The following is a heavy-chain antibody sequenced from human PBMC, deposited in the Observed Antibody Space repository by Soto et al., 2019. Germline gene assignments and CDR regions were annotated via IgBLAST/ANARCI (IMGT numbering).Heavy chain of an antibody. Sequence: GGSLRLSCAASGFTFSNYGMSWVRQAPGKGLEWVSSISGSGGRTYYADSVKGRFTISRDNSKNTLYLQTDSLRAEDTAFYYCAKSDCSGGSCYFPFDRWGQGTLVTVSS. CDR1: GFTFSNYG. CDR2: ISGSGGRT. D-gene: IGHD2-15*01. V-gene: IGHV3-23*01. J-gene: IGHJ4*02. CDR3: AKSDCSGGSCYFPFDR.